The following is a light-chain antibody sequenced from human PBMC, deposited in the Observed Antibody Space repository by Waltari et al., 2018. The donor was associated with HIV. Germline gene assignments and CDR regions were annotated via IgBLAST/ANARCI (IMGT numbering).Light chain of an antibody. CDR2: GNS. Sequence: QSVLTPPPSVSGAPGQRATISCTGSSPHIGAGYDVHWYQQLPGTAPKLLIYGNSNRPSGVPDRFSGSKSGTSASLAITGLQAEDEADYYCQSYDSSFFVFGTGTKVTVL. V-gene: IGLV1-40*01. CDR3: QSYDSSFFV. CDR1: SPHIGAGYD. J-gene: IGLJ1*01.